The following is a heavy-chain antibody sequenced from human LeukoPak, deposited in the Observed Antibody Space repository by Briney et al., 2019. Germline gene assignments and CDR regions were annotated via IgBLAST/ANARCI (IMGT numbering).Heavy chain of an antibody. J-gene: IGHJ4*02. V-gene: IGHV1-3*01. D-gene: IGHD1-26*01. Sequence: ASVKVSCKASGYTLTSYAMHWVRQAPGQRLEWMGWINAGNGNTKYSQKFQGRVTITRDTSASTAYMELSSLRSDDTAMYYCARQSTGSYYSPIDYWGQGTLVTVSS. CDR3: ARQSTGSYYSPIDY. CDR1: GYTLTSYA. CDR2: INAGNGNT.